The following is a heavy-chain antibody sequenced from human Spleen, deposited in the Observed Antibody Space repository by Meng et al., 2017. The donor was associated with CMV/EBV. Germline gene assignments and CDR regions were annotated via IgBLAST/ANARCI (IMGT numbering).Heavy chain of an antibody. CDR3: AARSAAGELDY. J-gene: IGHJ4*02. D-gene: IGHD6-13*01. Sequence: LTCAVSGGSSSRSNWWSWVRQPPGKGLEWIGEIYRSGSTNYNPSLKSRVTISVDKSKNQFTLKLSSVTAADTAVYYCAARSAAGELDYWGQGTLVTVSS. CDR2: IYRSGST. V-gene: IGHV4-4*02. CDR1: GGSSSRSNW.